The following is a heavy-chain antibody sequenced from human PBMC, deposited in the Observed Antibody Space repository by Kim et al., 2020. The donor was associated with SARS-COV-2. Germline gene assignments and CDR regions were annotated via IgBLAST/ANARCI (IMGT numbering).Heavy chain of an antibody. CDR2: LRAYNGHK. J-gene: IGHJ3*01. CDR3: WRLQGCGGDFDAVDV. Sequence: SVKVSCKTSRYSFTTYCFSWVRQAPGQGLEWMGWLRAYNGHKIYAEKFQGRVTIPIDPDTATVYMEIWSLTSDDTAVDYFWRLQGCGGDFDAVDVWCQG. V-gene: IGHV1-18*01. CDR1: RYSFTTYC. D-gene: IGHD2-21*01.